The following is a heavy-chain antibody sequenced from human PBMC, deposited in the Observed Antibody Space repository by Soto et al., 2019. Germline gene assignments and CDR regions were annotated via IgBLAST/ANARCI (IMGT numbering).Heavy chain of an antibody. CDR1: GFTLSSYA. CDR2: ISASGGST. Sequence: EVQLLESGGGLVQPGGSLRLSCGASGFTLSSYAMSWVRQAPGKGLEWVSGISASGGSTYYGDPVKGRFTISRDNSKNALYLQMNSLRAEDTAVYYCATFLWSGDYARYYFDYWGQGTLVTVSS. J-gene: IGHJ4*02. CDR3: ATFLWSGDYARYYFDY. V-gene: IGHV3-23*01. D-gene: IGHD4-17*01.